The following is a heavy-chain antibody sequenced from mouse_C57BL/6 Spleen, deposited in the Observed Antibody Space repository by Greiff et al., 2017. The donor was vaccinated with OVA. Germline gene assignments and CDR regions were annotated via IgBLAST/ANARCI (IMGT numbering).Heavy chain of an antibody. CDR2: IDPSDSYT. Sequence: QVQLQQPGAELVRPGTSVKLSCKASGYTFTSYWMHWVKQRPGQGLEWIGVIDPSDSYTNYNQKFKGKATLTVDTSSSTAYMQLSSLTSEDSAVDYCAMEGYGYDGFDYWGQGTTLTVSS. CDR3: AMEGYGYDGFDY. V-gene: IGHV1-59*01. D-gene: IGHD2-2*01. J-gene: IGHJ2*01. CDR1: GYTFTSYW.